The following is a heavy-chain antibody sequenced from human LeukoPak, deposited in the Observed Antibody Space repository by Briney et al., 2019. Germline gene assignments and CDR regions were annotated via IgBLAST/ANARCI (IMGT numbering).Heavy chain of an antibody. V-gene: IGHV1-2*02. CDR3: ARISGYDVFDY. D-gene: IGHD5-12*01. Sequence: ASVKVSCKASGYXFTGHYMHWVRQAPGQGLEWMGWINPNSGGTNYAQKFQGRVTMTRDTSISTAYMELSRLRSDDTAVYYCARISGYDVFDYWGQGTLVTVSS. CDR2: INPNSGGT. J-gene: IGHJ4*02. CDR1: GYXFTGHY.